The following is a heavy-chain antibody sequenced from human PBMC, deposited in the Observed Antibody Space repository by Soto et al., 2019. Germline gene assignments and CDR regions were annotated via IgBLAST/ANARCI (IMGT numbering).Heavy chain of an antibody. CDR1: GCSINNYY. CDR2: ISTSGST. CDR3: AGAVAGTGDFDR. Sequence: QVQLQESGPGLVKPSETLSLTCSVSGCSINNYYWSWIRQSAGKGLEWIGRISTSGSTNYNPFLKSRITMSVDTSKNQFSLKLSAVTAADTAVYYCAGAVAGTGDFDRWGQGTLITVSS. D-gene: IGHD6-19*01. J-gene: IGHJ4*02. V-gene: IGHV4-4*07.